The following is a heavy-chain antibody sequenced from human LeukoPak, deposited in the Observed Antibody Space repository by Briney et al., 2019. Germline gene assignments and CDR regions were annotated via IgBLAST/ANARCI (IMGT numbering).Heavy chain of an antibody. V-gene: IGHV3-30*18. D-gene: IGHD6-19*01. CDR2: ISYDGSNK. CDR3: AKTADSSGWYYYYYGMDV. Sequence: PGGSLRLSCAASGFTFSSYGMHWVRQAPGKGLEWVAVISYDGSNKYYADSVKGRFTISRDNSKNTLYLQMNSLRAEDTAVYYCAKTADSSGWYYYYYGMDVWGQGTTVTVSS. J-gene: IGHJ6*02. CDR1: GFTFSSYG.